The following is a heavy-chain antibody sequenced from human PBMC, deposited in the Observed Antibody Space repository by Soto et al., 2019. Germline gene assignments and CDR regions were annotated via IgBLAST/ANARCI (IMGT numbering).Heavy chain of an antibody. CDR1: GGSISNYY. Sequence: SETLSLTCTVSGGSISNYYWGWIRQPPGKGLEWIGYIYYSGSTNYNPSLKSRVTIFVDSSKNQFSLKLTSVTAADAAIYYCARDRTSGWYETYYYYYGMDVWGQGTTVTVSS. J-gene: IGHJ6*02. V-gene: IGHV4-59*01. CDR3: ARDRTSGWYETYYYYYGMDV. D-gene: IGHD6-19*01. CDR2: IYYSGST.